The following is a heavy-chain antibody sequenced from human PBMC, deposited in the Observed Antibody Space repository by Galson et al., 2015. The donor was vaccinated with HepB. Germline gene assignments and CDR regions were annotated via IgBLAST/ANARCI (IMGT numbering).Heavy chain of an antibody. D-gene: IGHD5-18*01. Sequence: SLRLSCAASGFTFSSYGMHWVRQAPGKGLEWVAVISYDGSNKYYADSVKGRFTISRDNSKNTLYLQMNSLRAEDTAVYYCAGSYHPYSEEHDYWGQGTLVTVSS. V-gene: IGHV3-30*03. CDR3: AGSYHPYSEEHDY. J-gene: IGHJ4*02. CDR2: ISYDGSNK. CDR1: GFTFSSYG.